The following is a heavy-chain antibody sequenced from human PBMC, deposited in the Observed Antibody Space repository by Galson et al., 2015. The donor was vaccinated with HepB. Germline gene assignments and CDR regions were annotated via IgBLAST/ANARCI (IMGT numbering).Heavy chain of an antibody. V-gene: IGHV3-9*01. CDR1: GFTFDDYA. Sequence: SLRLSCAASGFTFDDYAMHWVRPAPGKGLEWVSGISWNSGSIGYADSVKGRFTISRDNAKNSLYLQMNSLRAEDTALYYCAKGSSSGGSCSFDYWGQGTLVTVSS. CDR2: ISWNSGSI. J-gene: IGHJ4*02. D-gene: IGHD2-15*01. CDR3: AKGSSSGGSCSFDY.